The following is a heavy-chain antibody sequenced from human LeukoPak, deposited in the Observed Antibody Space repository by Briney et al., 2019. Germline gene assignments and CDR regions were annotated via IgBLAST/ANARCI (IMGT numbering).Heavy chain of an antibody. D-gene: IGHD6-6*01. V-gene: IGHV1-18*01. CDR1: GCTFTSYG. CDR2: ISAYSGDT. J-gene: IGHJ4*02. Sequence: GASVKVSCKASGCTFTSYGISWVRQAPGQGLEWMGWISAYSGDTNYAQNLQGRVTMTTDTSTSTAYMEVTSLRSDDTAVYYCATLSSSSWGYYFDYWGQGTLVTVSS. CDR3: ATLSSSSWGYYFDY.